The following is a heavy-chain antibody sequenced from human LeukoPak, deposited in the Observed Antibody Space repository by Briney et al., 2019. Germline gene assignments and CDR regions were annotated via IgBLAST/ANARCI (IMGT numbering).Heavy chain of an antibody. D-gene: IGHD3-10*01. CDR2: ITGSGGST. J-gene: IGHJ4*02. Sequence: GGSLRLSCAPSGFTFDNFAMTWVRKAPGKGLEWVSEITGSGGSTYYADSVKGRFTISRDNSKNTLYLQMNSLRAEDTAIYYCARELFDFDYWGQGTLVTVSS. V-gene: IGHV3-23*01. CDR3: ARELFDFDY. CDR1: GFTFDNFA.